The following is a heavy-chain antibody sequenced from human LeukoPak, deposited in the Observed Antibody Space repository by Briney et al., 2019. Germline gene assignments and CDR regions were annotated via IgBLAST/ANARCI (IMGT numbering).Heavy chain of an antibody. CDR2: INHSGST. Sequence: PSETLSLTCAVYGGSFSGYYCSWIRQPPGKGLEWIGEINHSGSTNYNPSLKSRVTISVDTSKNQFSLKLSSVTAADTAVYYCAAQYSGYDPGDYWGQGTLVTVSS. V-gene: IGHV4-34*01. J-gene: IGHJ4*02. CDR3: AAQYSGYDPGDY. CDR1: GGSFSGYY. D-gene: IGHD5-12*01.